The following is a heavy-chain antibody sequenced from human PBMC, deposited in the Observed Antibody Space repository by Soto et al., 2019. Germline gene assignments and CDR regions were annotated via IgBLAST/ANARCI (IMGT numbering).Heavy chain of an antibody. V-gene: IGHV1-2*02. D-gene: IGHD3-10*01. J-gene: IGHJ6*02. Sequence: QVQLVQSGAEVKKPGASVKVSCKASGCTFTGYYMHWVRQAPGQGLEWMGWINPNSGGTNYAQKFQGRVTITADESTSTAYMELSSLRSEDTAVYYCARKSGTMVRGVIVDYYYGMDVWGQGTTVTVSS. CDR3: ARKSGTMVRGVIVDYYYGMDV. CDR2: INPNSGGT. CDR1: GCTFTGYY.